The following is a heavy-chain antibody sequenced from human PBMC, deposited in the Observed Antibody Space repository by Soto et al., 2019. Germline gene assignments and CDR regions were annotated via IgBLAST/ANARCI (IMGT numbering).Heavy chain of an antibody. CDR1: GFTFSGSA. J-gene: IGHJ4*02. Sequence: EVQLVESGGGLVQPGGSLKLSCAASGFTFSGSAMHWVRQASGKGLEWVGRIRSKTNNYATAYAASVKGRFTISRDDSKNTVYLQMNSLKTEDTAVYYCSRLVGATSSFDYWGQGTLVTVSS. D-gene: IGHD1-26*01. V-gene: IGHV3-73*02. CDR3: SRLVGATSSFDY. CDR2: IRSKTNNYAT.